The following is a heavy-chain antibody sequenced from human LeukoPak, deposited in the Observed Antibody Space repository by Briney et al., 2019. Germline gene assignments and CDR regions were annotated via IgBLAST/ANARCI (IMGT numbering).Heavy chain of an antibody. Sequence: SETLSLTCAVYGGSFSGYYWSWIRQPPGKGLEWIGELNHSGSTNYNPSLKSRVTISVDTSKNQFSLKLSSVTAADTAVYYCARGLYGYDYVWGSYRSYFAYWGQGTLVTVSS. J-gene: IGHJ4*02. V-gene: IGHV4-34*01. D-gene: IGHD3-16*02. CDR3: ARGLYGYDYVWGSYRSYFAY. CDR2: LNHSGST. CDR1: GGSFSGYY.